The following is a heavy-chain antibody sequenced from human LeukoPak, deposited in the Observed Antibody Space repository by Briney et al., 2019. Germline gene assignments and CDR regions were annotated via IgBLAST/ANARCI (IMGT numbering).Heavy chain of an antibody. CDR2: ISSSSSYI. Sequence: GGSLRLSCAASGFTFSSYSMNWVRQAPGKGLEWASSISSSSSYIYYADSVKGRFTISRDNAKNSLYLQMNSLRAEDTAVYYCARDPARYYDSSGYFDYWGQGTLVTVSS. J-gene: IGHJ4*02. D-gene: IGHD3-22*01. V-gene: IGHV3-21*01. CDR1: GFTFSSYS. CDR3: ARDPARYYDSSGYFDY.